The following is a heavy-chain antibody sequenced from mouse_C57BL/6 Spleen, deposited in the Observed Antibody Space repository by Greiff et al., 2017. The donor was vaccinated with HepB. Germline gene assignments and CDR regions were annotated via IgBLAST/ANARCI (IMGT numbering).Heavy chain of an antibody. D-gene: IGHD1-1*01. Sequence: VKLQESGAELARPGASVKMSCKASGYTFTSYTMHWVKQRPGQGLEWIGYINPSSGYTKYNQKFKDKATLTADKSSSTAYMQLSSLTSEDSAVYYCARSDTTVVAPFDYWGQGTTLTVSS. CDR3: ARSDTTVVAPFDY. CDR2: INPSSGYT. CDR1: GYTFTSYT. V-gene: IGHV1-4*01. J-gene: IGHJ2*01.